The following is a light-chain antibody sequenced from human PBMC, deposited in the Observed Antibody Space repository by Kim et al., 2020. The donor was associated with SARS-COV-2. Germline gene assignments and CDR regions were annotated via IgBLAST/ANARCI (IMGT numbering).Light chain of an antibody. J-gene: IGLJ1*01. V-gene: IGLV2-11*01. CDR1: SSDVGGNNY. Sequence: QSALTQPRSVSGSPGQSVTISCTGTSSDVGGNNYVSWYQQHPDKAPKLMIYDVNNRPSGVPDRFSGSKSGNTASLTISGLDPEDEADYYCCSYGGTYVFGTGTKVTVL. CDR3: CSYGGTYV. CDR2: DVN.